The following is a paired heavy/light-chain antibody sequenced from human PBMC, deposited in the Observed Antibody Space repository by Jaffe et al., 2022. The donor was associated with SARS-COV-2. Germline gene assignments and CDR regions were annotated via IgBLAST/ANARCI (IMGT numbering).Heavy chain of an antibody. CDR3: AKPGNYYVVFDS. D-gene: IGHD3-10*01. CDR2: IYISGST. Sequence: QLQLQESGPGLVKPSETLSLTCTVSGGSISSSSHYWGWIRQPPGKGLEWIGSIYISGSTYYNPSLKSRVTISVDTSKNQFSLKLSSVTAADTAVYYCAKPGNYYVVFDSWGQGTLVTVSS. V-gene: IGHV4-39*01. CDR1: GGSISSSSHY. J-gene: IGHJ4*02.
Light chain of an antibody. CDR1: QTVSSSY. V-gene: IGKV3D-20*01. CDR2: DAS. J-gene: IGKJ2*01. Sequence: DIVLTQSPVTLSLSPGERATLSCGASQTVSSSYLAWYQQKPGLAPRLLIYDASSRATGIPDRFSGSGSGTDFTLTISRLEPEDFAVYYCQQYDRSPYTFGQGTKLEIK. CDR3: QQYDRSPYT.